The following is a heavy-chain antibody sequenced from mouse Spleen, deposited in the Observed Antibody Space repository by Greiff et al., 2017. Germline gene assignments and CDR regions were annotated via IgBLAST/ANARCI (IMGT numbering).Heavy chain of an antibody. V-gene: IGHV1-26*01. J-gene: IGHJ4*01. D-gene: IGHD6-2*01. Sequence: EVQLQQSGPELVKPGASVKISCKASGYTFTDYYINWVKQSHGKSLEWIGDINPNNGGTTFNQKFKGKATLTVDKSSSTAYMELRSLTSDDSSVYYCASSLYATDYWGQGTSVTVYS. CDR1: GYTFTDYY. CDR3: ASSLYATDY. CDR2: INPNNGGT.